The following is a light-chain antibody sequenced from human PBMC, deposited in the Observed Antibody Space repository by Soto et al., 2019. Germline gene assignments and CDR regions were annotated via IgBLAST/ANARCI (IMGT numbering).Light chain of an antibody. CDR2: GAS. V-gene: IGKV3-20*01. Sequence: EIVLTQSPGSLSLSPGERATLSCRASQSVSNNYLAWYQQKPGQAPRLLIYGASSRATGIPDRFSGSGSGTDFTLTISRLEPEDFAVYYCQQYGRSPGLFTFGPGTKVYIK. CDR1: QSVSNNY. CDR3: QQYGRSPGLFT. J-gene: IGKJ3*01.